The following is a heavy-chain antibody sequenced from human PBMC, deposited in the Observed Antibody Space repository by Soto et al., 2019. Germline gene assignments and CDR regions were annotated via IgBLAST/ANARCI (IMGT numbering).Heavy chain of an antibody. J-gene: IGHJ4*02. CDR3: ARYRYSDSLKEYYFDY. D-gene: IGHD3-22*01. V-gene: IGHV4-30-4*01. Sequence: SETLSLTCTVSGGSINSGAYYWSWIRQPPGKGLEWIWNLYYTGSTYYNPSLKSRVTISVDTSKKQFSLMVTSVTAADTAVYYCARYRYSDSLKEYYFDYWGQGTLVTVSS. CDR1: GGSINSGAYY. CDR2: LYYTGST.